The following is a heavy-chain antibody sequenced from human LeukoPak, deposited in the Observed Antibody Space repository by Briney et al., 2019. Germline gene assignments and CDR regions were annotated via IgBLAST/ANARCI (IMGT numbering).Heavy chain of an antibody. CDR3: ARDLPVAGYDYYYYGMDV. J-gene: IGHJ6*02. D-gene: IGHD6-19*01. Sequence: ASVKVSCKASGYTFTSYAMNWVRQAPGQGLEWMGWINTNTGNPTYAQGFTGRFVFSLDTSVSTAYLQISSLKAEDTAVYYCARDLPVAGYDYYYYGMDVWGQGTTVTVSS. CDR1: GYTFTSYA. CDR2: INTNTGNP. V-gene: IGHV7-4-1*02.